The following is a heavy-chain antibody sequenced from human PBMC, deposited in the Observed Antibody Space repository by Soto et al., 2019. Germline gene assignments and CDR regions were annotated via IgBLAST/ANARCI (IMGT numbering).Heavy chain of an antibody. V-gene: IGHV1-18*01. J-gene: IGHJ6*02. D-gene: IGHD1-26*01. CDR2: ISAYNGNT. Sequence: QVQLVQSGAEVKKPGASVKVSCKASGYTFTSYGISWVRQAPGQGLEWMGWISAYNGNTNDAQKIQGRVTMTTDTSTRTAYMELRSLRSDDTAVYYCARDEWAPPGAYGMDVWGQGTTVTVSS. CDR1: GYTFTSYG. CDR3: ARDEWAPPGAYGMDV.